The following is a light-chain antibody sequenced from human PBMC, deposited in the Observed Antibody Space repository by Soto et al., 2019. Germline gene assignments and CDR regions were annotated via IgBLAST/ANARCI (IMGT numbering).Light chain of an antibody. CDR1: QNISVY. CDR2: GAS. J-gene: IGKJ1*01. CDR3: QQYGSSQWT. V-gene: IGKV3-20*01. Sequence: ESVLPQSPGTLSFSPGERATLSCRASQNISVYLAWYQQKPGQAPRLLIYGASSRATGIPDRFSGSGSGTDFTLTISRLEPEDFAVYYCQQYGSSQWTFGQGTKVDIK.